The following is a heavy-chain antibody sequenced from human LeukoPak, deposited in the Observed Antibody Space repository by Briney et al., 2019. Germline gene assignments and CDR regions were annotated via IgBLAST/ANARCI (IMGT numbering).Heavy chain of an antibody. V-gene: IGHV3-74*01. CDR1: GFTFITYW. CDR2: IKSDGGT. D-gene: IGHD2-15*01. CDR3: ARAPSEIGGLYFRH. J-gene: IGHJ1*01. Sequence: GGSLRLSCAASGFTFITYWMHWVRQAPGKGLVWVSRIKSDGGTNYADSVKGRFTISRDNAKKTVSLQMNSLRPEDTGVYYSARAPSEIGGLYFRHWGQGILVTVSS.